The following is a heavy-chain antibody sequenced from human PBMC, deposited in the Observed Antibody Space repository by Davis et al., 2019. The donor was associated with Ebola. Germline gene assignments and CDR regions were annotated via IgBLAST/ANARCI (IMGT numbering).Heavy chain of an antibody. CDR2: ISISSGFT. CDR1: GFSFSDYY. Sequence: GEYLKISCAASGFSFSDYYMSWISQAPGKGLEWVSYISISSGFTNYADSVKGRFTISRDNAKNSLYLQMNSLRAEDTAVYYCARGPRKMATTNFDYWGQGTLVTVSS. J-gene: IGHJ4*02. V-gene: IGHV3-11*06. CDR3: ARGPRKMATTNFDY. D-gene: IGHD5-24*01.